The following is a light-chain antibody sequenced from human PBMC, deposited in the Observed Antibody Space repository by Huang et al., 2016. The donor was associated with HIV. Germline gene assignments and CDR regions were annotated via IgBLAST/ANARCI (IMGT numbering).Light chain of an antibody. Sequence: DIQMTQSPSSLSASVGDRVTITCRASQSISSFLNWYQQKPGRAPKVIIYAASSLQRGVPSRFSCSGSGTGFTLTISSLQPEDFATYYCQQSYSTLITFGPGTKVDIK. J-gene: IGKJ3*01. CDR1: QSISSF. CDR2: AAS. CDR3: QQSYSTLIT. V-gene: IGKV1-39*01.